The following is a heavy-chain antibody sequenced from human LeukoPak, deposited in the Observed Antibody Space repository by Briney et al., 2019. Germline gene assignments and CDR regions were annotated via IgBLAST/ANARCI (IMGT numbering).Heavy chain of an antibody. Sequence: GSSTTYADSVKGRFTISRDNSKNTVYLQMGSLRTDDMAIYYCARGKSYSSSLNDAFDIWGQGTMVTVSS. V-gene: IGHV3-64*02. J-gene: IGHJ3*02. D-gene: IGHD6-13*01. CDR2: GSST. CDR3: ARGKSYSSSLNDAFDI.